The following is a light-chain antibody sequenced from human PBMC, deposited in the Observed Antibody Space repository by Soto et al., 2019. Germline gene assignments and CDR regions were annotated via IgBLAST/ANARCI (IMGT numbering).Light chain of an antibody. CDR3: QQRSNWPLT. CDR2: GAS. V-gene: IGKV3D-20*02. CDR1: QSVSSNY. Sequence: IVLTQSPGTMSLSPGERATLSCRASQSVSSNYLAWYLQKPGQAPRLLIYGASTRATGIPARFSGSGSGTEFTLIISSLQSEDSAVYYCQQRSNWPLTFGGGTKVDI. J-gene: IGKJ4*01.